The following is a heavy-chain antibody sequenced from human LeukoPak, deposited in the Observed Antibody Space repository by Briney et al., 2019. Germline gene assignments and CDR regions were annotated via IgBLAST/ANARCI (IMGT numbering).Heavy chain of an antibody. CDR1: GFTFSGHA. Sequence: GGSLRLSCAAFGFTFSGHAMHWVRQAPGKGLECVAAISNDGNNNHHTDSVKGRFTISRDNSKNTLYLQMSSLRTEDTAVYYCARDIGVGGTVGIPEYWGQGTLVTVSS. D-gene: IGHD6-19*01. J-gene: IGHJ4*02. V-gene: IGHV3-30-3*01. CDR2: ISNDGNNN. CDR3: ARDIGVGGTVGIPEY.